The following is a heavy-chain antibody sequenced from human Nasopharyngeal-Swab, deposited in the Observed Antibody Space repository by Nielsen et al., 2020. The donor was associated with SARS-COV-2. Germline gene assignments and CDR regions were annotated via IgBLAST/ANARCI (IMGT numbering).Heavy chain of an antibody. CDR2: MNPNSGNT. CDR3: ARVAPEYSSSNFDY. J-gene: IGHJ4*02. V-gene: IGHV1-8*01. CDR1: GYTFTSYD. Sequence: ASVKVSCKASGYTFTSYDINWVRQATGQGLEWMGWMNPNSGNTGYAQKFQGRVTMTRNTSISTAYMELSSLRSEDTAVYYCARVAPEYSSSNFDYWGQGTLVTVSS. D-gene: IGHD6-6*01.